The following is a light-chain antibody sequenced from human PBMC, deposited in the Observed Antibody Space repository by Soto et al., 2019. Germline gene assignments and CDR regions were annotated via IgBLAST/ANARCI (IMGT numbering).Light chain of an antibody. J-gene: IGLJ3*02. V-gene: IGLV1-44*01. CDR3: AAWDDSLNGGV. CDR1: SSNIGGNT. Sequence: QAVVTQPPSASGTPGQRVTISCSGSSSNIGGNTVNWYQQLPGTTPKLLIYSNNQRPSGVPDRFSGSKSGTSASLAISGLQSEDEADYYCAAWDDSLNGGVFGGGTKVTVL. CDR2: SNN.